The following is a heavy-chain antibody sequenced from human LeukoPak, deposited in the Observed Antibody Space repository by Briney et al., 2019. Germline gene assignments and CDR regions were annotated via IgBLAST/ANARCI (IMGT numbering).Heavy chain of an antibody. J-gene: IGHJ5*02. Sequence: SETLSLTCAVYGGSFSGYYWSWIRQPPGKGLEGIGEINHSGSTNYNPSLKSRVTISVDTSKNQFSLKLSSVTAADTAVYYCARGLGYCSGGSCYRFNWFDPWGQGTLVTVSS. CDR1: GGSFSGYY. CDR3: ARGLGYCSGGSCYRFNWFDP. CDR2: INHSGST. D-gene: IGHD2-15*01. V-gene: IGHV4-34*01.